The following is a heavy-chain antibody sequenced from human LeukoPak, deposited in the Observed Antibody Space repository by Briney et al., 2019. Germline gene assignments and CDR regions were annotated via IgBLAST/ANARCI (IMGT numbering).Heavy chain of an antibody. CDR2: VHYSGTT. V-gene: IGHV4-59*01. J-gene: IGHJ4*02. Sequence: PSETLSLTCTVSDGSITNYDWSWVRQPPGKGLEFTGHVHYSGTTNYNPSLRSRVTISIDTSKKHFFLKLKSVTAADTAVYYCATGYGDFRVEGRYFYSWGQGTLVTVSS. D-gene: IGHD4-17*01. CDR3: ATGYGDFRVEGRYFYS. CDR1: DGSITNYD.